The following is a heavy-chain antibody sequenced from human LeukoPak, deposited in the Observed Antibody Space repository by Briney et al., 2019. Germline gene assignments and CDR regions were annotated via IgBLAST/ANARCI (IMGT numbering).Heavy chain of an antibody. Sequence: PGGSLRLSCAASGFTFSSYSMNWVRQAPGKGLEWVSSISSSSSYIYYADSVKGRFTISRDNAKNSLYLQMNSLRAEDTAVYYCARHLFPGVSPYGYYFDYWGQGTLVTVSS. CDR2: ISSSSSYI. CDR3: ARHLFPGVSPYGYYFDY. D-gene: IGHD3-10*02. CDR1: GFTFSSYS. J-gene: IGHJ4*02. V-gene: IGHV3-21*01.